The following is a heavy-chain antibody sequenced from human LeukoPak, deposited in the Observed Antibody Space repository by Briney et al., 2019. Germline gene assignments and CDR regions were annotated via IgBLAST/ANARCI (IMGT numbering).Heavy chain of an antibody. Sequence: ASVKVSCKASGYTFTRYDINWVRQAPGQGLEWMGWISAYNGNTNYAQKLQGRVTMTTDTSTSTAYMELRSLRSDDTAVYYCARVGDYYGSGSYYGYFDYWGQGTLVTVSS. D-gene: IGHD3-10*01. CDR1: GYTFTRYD. V-gene: IGHV1-18*01. CDR3: ARVGDYYGSGSYYGYFDY. CDR2: ISAYNGNT. J-gene: IGHJ4*02.